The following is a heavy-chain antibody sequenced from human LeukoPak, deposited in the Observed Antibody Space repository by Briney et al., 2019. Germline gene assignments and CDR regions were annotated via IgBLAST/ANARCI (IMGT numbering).Heavy chain of an antibody. J-gene: IGHJ3*02. V-gene: IGHV3-66*02. D-gene: IGHD6-19*01. CDR1: GFSVSVNY. Sequence: PGGSLRLSCAASGFSVSVNYMSWVRQAPGKGLEWVSVIYGGGTTNSAASVKGRFTMSRDNSKNTLYLQMNSLRPEDTAVYYCAGGWGTFDIWGQGTMVTVSS. CDR3: AGGWGTFDI. CDR2: IYGGGTT.